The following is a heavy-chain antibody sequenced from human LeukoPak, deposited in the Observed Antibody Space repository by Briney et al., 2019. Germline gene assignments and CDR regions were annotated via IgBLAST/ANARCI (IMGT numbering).Heavy chain of an antibody. V-gene: IGHV3-30*03. CDR1: GFTFSSYG. Sequence: GRSLRLSCAASGFTFSSYGMHWVRQAPGKGLEWVAVISYDGSNKYYAGSVKGRFTISRDNSKNTLNLQMNSLKTEDTAVYYCTTAGYSRYAGGQGTLVTVSS. CDR2: ISYDGSNK. J-gene: IGHJ4*02. CDR3: TTAGYSRYA. D-gene: IGHD6-13*01.